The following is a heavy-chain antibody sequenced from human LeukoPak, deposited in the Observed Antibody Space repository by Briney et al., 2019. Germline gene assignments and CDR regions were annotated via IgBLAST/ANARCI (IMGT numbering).Heavy chain of an antibody. J-gene: IGHJ4*02. D-gene: IGHD2-21*01. Sequence: ASVKVSCKTSGYTFSSYGISWVRQAPGQGLEWMGWISAYNGNTNYAQKLQGRVTMTTDTSTSTAYMELRSLRSDDTAVYYCARTTKLAYCGGDCFGHFDYWGQGTLVTVSS. V-gene: IGHV1-18*01. CDR2: ISAYNGNT. CDR1: GYTFSSYG. CDR3: ARTTKLAYCGGDCFGHFDY.